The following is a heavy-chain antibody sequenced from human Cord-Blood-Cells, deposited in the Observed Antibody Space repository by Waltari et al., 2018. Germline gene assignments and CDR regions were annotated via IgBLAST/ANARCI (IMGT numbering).Heavy chain of an antibody. CDR3: ARDRGDYYGSGSYYAFDI. Sequence: QVQLVQSGAEVKKPGSSVKVSCKASGGTFSSYAISWVRQAPGQGLEWMGRIIPILGIANYAQKFQGRVTITAEKSTSTAYMELSSLRSEDTAVYYCARDRGDYYGSGSYYAFDIWGQGTMVTVSS. J-gene: IGHJ3*02. D-gene: IGHD3-10*01. V-gene: IGHV1-69*09. CDR2: IIPILGIA. CDR1: GGTFSSYA.